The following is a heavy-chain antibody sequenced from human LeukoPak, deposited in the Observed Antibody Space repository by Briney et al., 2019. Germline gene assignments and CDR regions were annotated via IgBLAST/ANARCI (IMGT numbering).Heavy chain of an antibody. Sequence: EASVKVSCKASGYTFTSYGISWVRQAPGQGLEWMGWISAYNGNTNYAQKLQGRVTMTTDTSTSTAYMELRSLRSDDTAVYYCARDPLGRVYSNYYFDYWGQGTLVTVSS. J-gene: IGHJ4*02. CDR1: GYTFTSYG. D-gene: IGHD4-11*01. V-gene: IGHV1-18*01. CDR2: ISAYNGNT. CDR3: ARDPLGRVYSNYYFDY.